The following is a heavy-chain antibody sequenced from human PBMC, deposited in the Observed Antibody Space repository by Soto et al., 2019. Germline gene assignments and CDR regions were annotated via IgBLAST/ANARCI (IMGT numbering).Heavy chain of an antibody. V-gene: IGHV4-59*01. CDR3: ARDGDGRMTTNPYYYNGMDV. Sequence: SETLRHTNTVSGGSRVSYYWSWIRQPPGKGLEWIGYVFYTGRANYNASLKSRVSISLDTSNYQFSLKLSSVTAADTAVYYCARDGDGRMTTNPYYYNGMDVWGPGTTVTVSS. CDR1: GGSRVSYY. CDR2: VFYTGRA. D-gene: IGHD4-4*01. J-gene: IGHJ6*02.